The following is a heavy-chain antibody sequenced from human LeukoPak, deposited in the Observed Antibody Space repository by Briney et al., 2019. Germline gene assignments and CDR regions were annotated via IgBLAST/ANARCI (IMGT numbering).Heavy chain of an antibody. CDR3: ARDSGDDLIPYFDY. CDR2: IDSDATST. Sequence: GGSLRLSCAASGFTFRDYWMHWVRQAPEKGLMWVSHIDSDATSTYYTDSVKGRFTISRDNAKNTVYLQMNSLRAEDTAVYYCARDSGDDLIPYFDYWGQGTLVTVSS. J-gene: IGHJ4*02. V-gene: IGHV3-74*01. D-gene: IGHD3-10*01. CDR1: GFTFRDYW.